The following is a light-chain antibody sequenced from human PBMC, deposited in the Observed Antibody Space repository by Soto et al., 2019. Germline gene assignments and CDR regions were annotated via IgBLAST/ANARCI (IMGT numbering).Light chain of an antibody. V-gene: IGKV3-20*01. CDR1: QSVSSSY. CDR3: QQYGSSPT. Sequence: IVLTQSPCTLSLSPGDRATLSCRASQSVSSSYLAWYQQKPGQAPRLLIYGASRRATGLPDRFSGSGSGTDFTLTISRLEPEDLAVYYCQQYGSSPTFGQGTKLEIK. J-gene: IGKJ2*01. CDR2: GAS.